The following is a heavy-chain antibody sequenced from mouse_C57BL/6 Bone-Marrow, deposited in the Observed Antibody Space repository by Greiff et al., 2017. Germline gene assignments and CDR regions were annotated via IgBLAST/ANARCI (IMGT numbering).Heavy chain of an antibody. J-gene: IGHJ2*01. CDR1: GFTFSNYW. D-gene: IGHD1-1*01. CDR3: TRAVVAKDYFDY. Sequence: EVKLVESGGGLVQPGGSMKLSCVASGFTFSNYWMNWVRQSPEKGLEWVAQIRLKSDNYATHYAESVKGRFTISRDDSKSSVYLQMNNLRAEDTGIYYSTRAVVAKDYFDYWGQGTTLTVSS. V-gene: IGHV6-3*01. CDR2: IRLKSDNYAT.